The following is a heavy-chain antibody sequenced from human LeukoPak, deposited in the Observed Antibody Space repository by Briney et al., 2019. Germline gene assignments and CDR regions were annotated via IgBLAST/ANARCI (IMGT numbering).Heavy chain of an antibody. CDR3: AKEGPIAAAAKGAFDI. V-gene: IGHV3-23*01. D-gene: IGHD6-13*01. CDR2: ISGSGGST. CDR1: GFTFSSYA. Sequence: GGSLRLSCAASGFTFSSYAMSWVRQAPGKGLEWVSAISGSGGSTYYADSVKGRFTISRDNSKNTLYLQMNSLRAEDTAVYYCAKEGPIAAAAKGAFDIWGQGTMVTVSS. J-gene: IGHJ3*02.